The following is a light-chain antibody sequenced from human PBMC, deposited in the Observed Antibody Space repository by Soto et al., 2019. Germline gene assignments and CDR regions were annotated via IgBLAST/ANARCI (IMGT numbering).Light chain of an antibody. V-gene: IGLV2-11*01. J-gene: IGLJ1*01. CDR2: DVS. CDR1: SSDVGGYNY. CDR3: CSYAGSPRYV. Sequence: QSVLTQPRSVSGSPGQSVTISCTGTSSDVGGYNYVSWYQQHPGKAPKVMIYDVSERPSGVPDRFSGSKSGNTASLTISGLQAEGEADYYCCSYAGSPRYVFGTGTKVTVL.